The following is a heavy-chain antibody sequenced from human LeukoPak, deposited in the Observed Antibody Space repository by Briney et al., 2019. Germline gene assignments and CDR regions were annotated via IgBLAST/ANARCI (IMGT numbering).Heavy chain of an antibody. CDR3: ARHGHHGDHDY. CDR1: GGSISSSRYY. D-gene: IGHD2-21*02. CDR2: IYYLGST. Sequence: PSETLSLTSIVSGGSISSSRYYWGWIHQPPGNGLEWIGRIYYLGSTYYNPSLKSRVTISVDTSKNQFSLKLTSVTAADTAVYYCARHGHHGDHDYWGQGTLVTVSS. J-gene: IGHJ4*02. V-gene: IGHV4-39*01.